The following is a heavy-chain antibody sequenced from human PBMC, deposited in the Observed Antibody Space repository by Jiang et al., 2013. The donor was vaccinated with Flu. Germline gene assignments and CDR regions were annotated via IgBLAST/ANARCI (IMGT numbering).Heavy chain of an antibody. CDR2: IYHSGST. CDR1: GYSISSGYY. J-gene: IGHJ6*03. D-gene: IGHD3-3*01. Sequence: GLVKPSETLSLTCAVSGYSISSGYYWGWIRQPPGKGLEWIGSIYHSGSTYYNPSLKSRVTISVDTSKNQFSLKLSSVTAADTAVYYCARGGELRFLEWLLKGYYMDVWGKGTTVTVSS. CDR3: ARGGELRFLEWLLKGYYMDV. V-gene: IGHV4-38-2*01.